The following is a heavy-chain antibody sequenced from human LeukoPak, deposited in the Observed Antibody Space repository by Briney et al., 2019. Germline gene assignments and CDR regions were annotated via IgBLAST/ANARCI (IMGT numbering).Heavy chain of an antibody. CDR2: MTNDESNK. J-gene: IGHJ4*02. V-gene: IGHV3-30*16. Sequence: GESLSLSCAVSGFTLTSYAMHWGRHAPGTGLERVAVMTNDESNKYYADPVQGRFTISRNKSKNTLYLQMNSLRPEHTAVYYCARDPLAARQVGYFDYWGQGTLVTVSS. D-gene: IGHD6-6*01. CDR1: GFTLTSYA. CDR3: ARDPLAARQVGYFDY.